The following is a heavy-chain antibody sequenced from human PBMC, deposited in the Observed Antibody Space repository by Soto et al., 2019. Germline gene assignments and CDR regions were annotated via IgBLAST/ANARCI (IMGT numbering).Heavy chain of an antibody. Sequence: GGSLRLSCAASGFTVSSNYMSWVRQAPGKGLEWVSLIYSGGSTYYADSVKGRFTISRHNSKNTLYLQMNSLRAEDTAVYYCARVGTSSPFDYWGQGTLVTVSS. CDR1: GFTVSSNY. CDR2: IYSGGST. CDR3: ARVGTSSPFDY. J-gene: IGHJ4*02. V-gene: IGHV3-53*04.